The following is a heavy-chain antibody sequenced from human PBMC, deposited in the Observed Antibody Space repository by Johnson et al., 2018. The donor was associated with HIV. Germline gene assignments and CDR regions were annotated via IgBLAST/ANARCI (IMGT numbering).Heavy chain of an antibody. D-gene: IGHD4-17*01. J-gene: IGHJ3*02. CDR3: AREGTAEPLHRIYDYGEYPTFDI. Sequence: QMQLVESGGGVVQPGRSLRLSCAASGFTFSTYGMHWVRQAPGKGLEWVSRINWNDGSTGYADSVKGRFTIYRDNPKNSLYLQINSLRAEDTAVYYCAREGTAEPLHRIYDYGEYPTFDIWGRGTMVTVSS. CDR1: GFTFSTYG. CDR2: INWNDGST. V-gene: IGHV3-NL1*01.